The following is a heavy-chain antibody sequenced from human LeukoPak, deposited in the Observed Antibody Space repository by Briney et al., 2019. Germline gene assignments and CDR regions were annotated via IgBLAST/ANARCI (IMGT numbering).Heavy chain of an antibody. CDR1: GYTFTSYG. CDR2: ISAYNGNT. Sequence: ASVKVSCKASGYTFTSYGISWVRQAPGQGLEWMGWISAYNGNTIYAQKLQGRVTMTTDTSTSTAYMELRSLRSDDTAVYYCARPIRDILTGYYVGYFDYWGQGTLVTVSS. D-gene: IGHD3-9*01. V-gene: IGHV1-18*01. CDR3: ARPIRDILTGYYVGYFDY. J-gene: IGHJ4*02.